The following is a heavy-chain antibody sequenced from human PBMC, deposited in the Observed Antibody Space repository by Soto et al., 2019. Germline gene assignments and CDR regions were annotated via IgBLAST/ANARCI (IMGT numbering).Heavy chain of an antibody. D-gene: IGHD3-10*02. CDR3: ARSSNNYNVLDS. Sequence: GGSLRLSCAASGFTVSDYYMSWIRQAPGKGLEWLSYSSNSGTYTRYADSVKGRFSISRDNAKNSLYLQINSLRGEDTATYYCARSSNNYNVLDSWGQETPVPV. CDR2: SSNSGTYT. CDR1: GFTVSDYY. J-gene: IGHJ4*02. V-gene: IGHV3-11*06.